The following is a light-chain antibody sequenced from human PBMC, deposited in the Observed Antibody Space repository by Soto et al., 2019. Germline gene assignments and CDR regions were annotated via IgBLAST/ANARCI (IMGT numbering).Light chain of an antibody. V-gene: IGLV1-44*01. CDR1: SSNIESNT. CDR3: LAWDDSLNGNL. J-gene: IGLJ1*01. Sequence: QSVLTHPPSASGTPGQRVNIPCSGSSSNIESNTVYWYQQLPGMATRLLIHTNDRRPSGVPDRFSGSKSGTSASLVISGLQSEDEADDYCLAWDDSLNGNLFGSGTKVTVL. CDR2: TND.